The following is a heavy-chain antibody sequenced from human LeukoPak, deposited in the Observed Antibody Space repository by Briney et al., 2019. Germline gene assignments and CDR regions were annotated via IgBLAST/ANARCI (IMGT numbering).Heavy chain of an antibody. J-gene: IGHJ1*01. CDR2: ISAYNGYT. Sequence: ASVKVSPKASGYTFTNYGISWVRQAPGQGLEWMGWISAYNGYTDYAQKLQFRVTMTTDTSTSTAYMELRSLRSDDTAVYYCARDKAITTEVTQHFQHWGQGTLVTVSS. V-gene: IGHV1-18*01. D-gene: IGHD4-23*01. CDR3: ARDKAITTEVTQHFQH. CDR1: GYTFTNYG.